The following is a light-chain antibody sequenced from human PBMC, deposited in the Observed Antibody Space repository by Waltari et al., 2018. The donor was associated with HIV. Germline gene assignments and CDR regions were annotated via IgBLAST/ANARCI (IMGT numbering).Light chain of an antibody. CDR1: SSHIGAGHA. V-gene: IGLV1-40*01. J-gene: IGLJ2*01. CDR2: GNS. Sequence: QSVLTQPPSVSGAPGPRVTISCTGRSSHIGAGHAVPWYQQPPGTAPKLLIYGNSNRPSGVPDRFSGSKSGTSASLAITGLQAEDEADYYCQSYDSSLSGSVFGGGTKLTVL. CDR3: QSYDSSLSGSV.